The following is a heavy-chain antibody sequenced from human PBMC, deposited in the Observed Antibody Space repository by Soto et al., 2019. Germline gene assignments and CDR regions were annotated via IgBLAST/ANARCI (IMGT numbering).Heavy chain of an antibody. CDR2: INAGNGKP. V-gene: IGHV1-3*01. Sequence: QVQLVQSGAEAKKPGASVKVSCKTSGYTFTNYAVHWVRQAPGQRYEWMGWINAGNGKPQYSLRFQGRLTITSDTSATTVYMELSSLTSEDTAVYYCARDGLNWNDRVFDPWGQGTLVTVSS. CDR3: ARDGLNWNDRVFDP. CDR1: GYTFTNYA. D-gene: IGHD1-1*01. J-gene: IGHJ5*02.